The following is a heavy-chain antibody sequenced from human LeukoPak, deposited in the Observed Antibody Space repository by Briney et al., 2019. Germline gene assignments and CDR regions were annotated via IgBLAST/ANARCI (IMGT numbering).Heavy chain of an antibody. Sequence: ASVKVSCKASGYTFTSYAMHWVRQAPGQRLEWMGWINAGNGNTKYSQKFQGRVTITRDTSASTAYMELSSLRSEDTAVYYCARDGGDCSGGSCYLSRYYYGMDVWGQGTTVTVSS. J-gene: IGHJ6*02. CDR2: INAGNGNT. CDR3: ARDGGDCSGGSCYLSRYYYGMDV. D-gene: IGHD2-15*01. CDR1: GYTFTSYA. V-gene: IGHV1-3*01.